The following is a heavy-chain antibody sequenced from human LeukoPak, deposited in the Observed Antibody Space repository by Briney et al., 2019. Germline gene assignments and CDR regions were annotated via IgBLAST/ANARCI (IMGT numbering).Heavy chain of an antibody. CDR1: GFTFSSYS. Sequence: GGSLRLSCAASGFTFSSYSMNWVRQAPGKGLEWVSVIYSGGSTYYADSVKGRFTISRHNSKNTLYLQMNSLRAEDTAVYYCARGGELWLLDYWGQGTLVTVSS. CDR3: ARGGELWLLDY. J-gene: IGHJ4*02. V-gene: IGHV3-53*04. D-gene: IGHD5-18*01. CDR2: IYSGGST.